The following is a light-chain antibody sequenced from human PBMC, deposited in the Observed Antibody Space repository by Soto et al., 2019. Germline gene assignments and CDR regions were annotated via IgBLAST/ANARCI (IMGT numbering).Light chain of an antibody. CDR3: SSYTSYNFYV. CDR2: EVG. CDR1: GSDISAYNY. V-gene: IGLV2-14*01. Sequence: QSALTQPASVSGSPGQSITISCTGTGSDISAYNYVSWYQQHPGKAPKLMIYEVGDRPSGLSNRFSGSKSGNTASLTISRLQPEDEADYYCSSYTSYNFYVFGTGTKVSVL. J-gene: IGLJ1*01.